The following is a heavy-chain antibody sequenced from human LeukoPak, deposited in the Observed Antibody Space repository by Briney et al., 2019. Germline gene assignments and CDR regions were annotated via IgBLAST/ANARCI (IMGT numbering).Heavy chain of an antibody. CDR2: INPSGGST. CDR3: ARDGLYSSGWSNSYYYYYYMDV. Sequence: ASVKVSCKASGYTFTSYYMHWVRQAPGQGLEWMGIINPSGGSTSYAQKFQGRVTMTRDTPTSTVYMELSSLRSEDTAVYYCARDGLYSSGWSNSYYYYYYMDVWGKGTTVTVSS. CDR1: GYTFTSYY. V-gene: IGHV1-46*01. J-gene: IGHJ6*03. D-gene: IGHD6-19*01.